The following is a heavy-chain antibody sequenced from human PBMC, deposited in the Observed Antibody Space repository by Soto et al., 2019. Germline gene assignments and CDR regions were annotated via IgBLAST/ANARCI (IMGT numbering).Heavy chain of an antibody. CDR3: AKQVTPHSSGWPDAFDI. Sequence: QVQLVESGGGVVQPGRSLRLSCAVSGFTFSSYGMHWVRQAPGKGLEWVAVISYDGSNKYYADSVKGRFTISRDNSKNTRHLQMNSLRAEDTAVYYCAKQVTPHSSGWPDAFDIWGQGTMVSVS. V-gene: IGHV3-30*18. CDR2: ISYDGSNK. CDR1: GFTFSSYG. D-gene: IGHD6-19*01. J-gene: IGHJ3*02.